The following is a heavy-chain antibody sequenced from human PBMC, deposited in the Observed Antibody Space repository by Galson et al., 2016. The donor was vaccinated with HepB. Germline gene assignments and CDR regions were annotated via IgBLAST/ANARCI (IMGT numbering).Heavy chain of an antibody. Sequence: SLRLSCAASGFTFSSYTMSWVRQAPGKGLEWISSISGSGSSSYIYYADSVKGRFTISRDNGKNSLYLQMNSLRAEDTAVYYCAKSRDGYRAPEFDYWGQGTLVTVSS. V-gene: IGHV3-21*01. CDR3: AKSRDGYRAPEFDY. CDR2: ISGSGSSSYI. CDR1: GFTFSSYT. J-gene: IGHJ4*02. D-gene: IGHD5-24*01.